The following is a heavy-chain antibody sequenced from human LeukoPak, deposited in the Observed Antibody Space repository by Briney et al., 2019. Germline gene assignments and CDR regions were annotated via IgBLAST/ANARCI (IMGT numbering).Heavy chain of an antibody. D-gene: IGHD3-10*01. Sequence: GGSLPLSRPASPFTDSTKHITCVRQPTGKGLEWVSMIYTGGSPYYADSVKGRFTISRDNSKHTLNLQMTSLRAEDTAVYYCVPLTDGSIDYWGQGTLVTVSS. CDR1: PFTDSTKH. CDR2: IYTGGSP. CDR3: VPLTDGSIDY. V-gene: IGHV3-66*01. J-gene: IGHJ4*02.